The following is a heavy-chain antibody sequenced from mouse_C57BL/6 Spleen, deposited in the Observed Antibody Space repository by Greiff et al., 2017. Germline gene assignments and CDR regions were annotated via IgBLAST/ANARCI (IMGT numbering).Heavy chain of an antibody. CDR1: GFSFNTYA. Sequence: EVMLVESGGGLVQPKGSLKLSCAASGFSFNTYAMNWVRQAPGKGLEWVARIRSKSNNYATYYADSVKDRFTISRDDSESMLYLQMNNLKTEDTAMYYCVRGDYYYAMDYWGQGTSVTVSS. J-gene: IGHJ4*01. CDR2: IRSKSNNYAT. CDR3: VRGDYYYAMDY. V-gene: IGHV10-1*01.